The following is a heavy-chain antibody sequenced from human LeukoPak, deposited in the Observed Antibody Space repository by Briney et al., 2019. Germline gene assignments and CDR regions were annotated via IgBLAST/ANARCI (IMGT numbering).Heavy chain of an antibody. D-gene: IGHD3-3*01. CDR2: INHSGST. CDR1: GGSFSGYY. CDR3: ARGAEVLRFLEWLSNYYFDY. V-gene: IGHV4-34*01. Sequence: SETLSLTCAVYGGSFSGYYWSWIRQPPGKGLEWIGEINHSGSTNYNPSLKSRVTISVDTSKNQFSLKLSSVTAADTAVYYCARGAEVLRFLEWLSNYYFDYWGQGTLATVSS. J-gene: IGHJ4*02.